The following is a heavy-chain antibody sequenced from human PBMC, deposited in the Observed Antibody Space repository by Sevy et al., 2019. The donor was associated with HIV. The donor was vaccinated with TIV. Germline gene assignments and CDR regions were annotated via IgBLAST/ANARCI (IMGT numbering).Heavy chain of an antibody. V-gene: IGHV3-11*04. CDR1: GFTFSDYY. J-gene: IGHJ3*02. CDR2: ISSSGSTI. CDR3: AGEGSIRAFDI. Sequence: GGSLRLSCAVSGFTFSDYYMNWIRQAPGKGLEWVSYISSSGSTIYYADSVKGRFTISRDNGKNSLYLQMNSLRAEDTAVYYCAGEGSIRAFDIWGQGTMVTVSS. D-gene: IGHD2-21*01.